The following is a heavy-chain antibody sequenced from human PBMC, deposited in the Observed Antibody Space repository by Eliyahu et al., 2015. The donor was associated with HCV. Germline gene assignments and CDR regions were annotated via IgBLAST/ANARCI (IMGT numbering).Heavy chain of an antibody. CDR2: ISGYNGNT. CDR1: GYTXGDXG. V-gene: IGHV1-18*01. J-gene: IGHJ6*02. CDR3: ARDDRPPTILGVITSYYYGMDV. Sequence: QVQLVQSGAEVKKPGASVNXSCKASGYTXGDXGFXXXXQAPGQGLEWMGXISGYNGNTNYAQKFQGRVTMTTDTSTTTVYMELRSLRYDDTAVYYCARDDRPPTILGVITSYYYGMDVWGQGTTVTVSS. D-gene: IGHD3-3*01.